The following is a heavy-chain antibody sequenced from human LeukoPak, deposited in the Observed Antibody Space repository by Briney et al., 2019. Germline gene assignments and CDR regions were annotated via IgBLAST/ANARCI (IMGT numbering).Heavy chain of an antibody. CDR3: ARVAAVAGSPFDY. V-gene: IGHV1-69*05. Sequence: SVKVSCKASGGTFISYAISWVRQAPGQGLEWMGGIIPIFGTANYAQKLQGRVTMTTDTSTSTAYMELRSLRSDDTAVYYCARVAAVAGSPFDYWGQGTLVTVSS. CDR1: GGTFISYA. D-gene: IGHD6-19*01. J-gene: IGHJ4*02. CDR2: IIPIFGTA.